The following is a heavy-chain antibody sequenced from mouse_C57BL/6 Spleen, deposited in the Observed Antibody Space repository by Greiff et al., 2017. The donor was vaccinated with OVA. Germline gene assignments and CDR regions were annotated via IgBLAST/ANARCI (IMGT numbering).Heavy chain of an antibody. CDR1: GYTFTSYW. D-gene: IGHD1-1*01. Sequence: VQLQQPGTELVKPGASVKLSCKASGYTFTSYWMHWVKQRPGQGLEWIGNINPSNGGTNYNEKFKSKATLTVDKSSSTAYMQLSSLTSEDSAVYYCARNGLYYGSSYWYFDVGGTGTTVTVSS. J-gene: IGHJ1*03. V-gene: IGHV1-53*01. CDR3: ARNGLYYGSSYWYFDV. CDR2: INPSNGGT.